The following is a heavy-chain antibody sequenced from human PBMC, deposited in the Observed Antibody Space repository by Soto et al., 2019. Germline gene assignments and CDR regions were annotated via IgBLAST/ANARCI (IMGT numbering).Heavy chain of an antibody. CDR2: IYYSGST. Sequence: SETLSLTCTVSGGSVSSGSYYWSRIRQPPGKGLEWIGYIYYSGSTNYNPSLKSRVTISVDTSKNQFSLKLSSVTAADTAVYYCARGRYYDSSGYYFDYWGQGXLVTVYS. D-gene: IGHD3-22*01. CDR3: ARGRYYDSSGYYFDY. J-gene: IGHJ4*02. V-gene: IGHV4-61*01. CDR1: GGSVSSGSYY.